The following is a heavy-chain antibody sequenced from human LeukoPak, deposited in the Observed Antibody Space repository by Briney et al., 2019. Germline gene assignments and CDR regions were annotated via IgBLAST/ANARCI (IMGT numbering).Heavy chain of an antibody. J-gene: IGHJ4*02. V-gene: IGHV3-48*03. CDR1: GFTFSSYE. CDR2: ISSSGSTI. CDR3: ARDGPSVTSPRHILCDY. D-gene: IGHD4-17*01. Sequence: TGGSLRLSCAASGFTFSSYEMNWVRQAPGKGLEWVSYISSSGSTIYYADSVKGRFTISRDNAKNSLYLQTNSLRAEDTAVYYCARDGPSVTSPRHILCDYWGQGTLVTVSS.